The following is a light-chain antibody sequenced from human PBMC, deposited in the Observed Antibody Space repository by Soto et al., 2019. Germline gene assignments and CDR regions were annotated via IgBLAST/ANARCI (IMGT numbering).Light chain of an antibody. J-gene: IGLJ2*01. Sequence: SVLTQPPSVSGAPGQRVTISCTGSRSHIGAGYDVHWYQQLPGRAPKLLIYGNTNRPSGVPDRFSGSKSGTSASLAITGLQAEDEADYYCLSFDSSLSVVFGGGTKLTVL. CDR3: LSFDSSLSVV. V-gene: IGLV1-40*01. CDR1: RSHIGAGYD. CDR2: GNT.